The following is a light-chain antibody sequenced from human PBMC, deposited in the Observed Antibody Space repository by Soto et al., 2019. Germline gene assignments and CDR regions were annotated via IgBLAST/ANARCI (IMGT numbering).Light chain of an antibody. CDR2: DAS. Sequence: DIQMNQSPSSLSASLGDRVTITCQASQDISKYLHWYQQRPGKAPILVIYDASNLEAGAPSRFSGGGSGTSFTLTISSLQPEDICTYFCQQYNNFPYTFGQGTKLEIK. V-gene: IGKV1-33*01. CDR3: QQYNNFPYT. CDR1: QDISKY. J-gene: IGKJ2*01.